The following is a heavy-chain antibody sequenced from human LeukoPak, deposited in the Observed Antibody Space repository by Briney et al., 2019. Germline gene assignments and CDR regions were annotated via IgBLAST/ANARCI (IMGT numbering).Heavy chain of an antibody. Sequence: PGGSLRLSCAASGYNFYVFNMAWVRQAPGRGLEWVVTTDRAGSGTEYMHSVRGRFTISRDNTKNLIHLQMNSLSAEDTGVYFCVTEYWYRFDYWGQGILVTVSS. V-gene: IGHV3-7*01. CDR2: TDRAGSGT. CDR3: VTEYWYRFDY. J-gene: IGHJ4*02. CDR1: GYNFYVFN. D-gene: IGHD2-15*01.